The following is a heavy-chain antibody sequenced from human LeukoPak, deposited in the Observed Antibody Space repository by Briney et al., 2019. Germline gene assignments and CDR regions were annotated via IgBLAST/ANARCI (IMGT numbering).Heavy chain of an antibody. CDR1: GFSFDNYA. J-gene: IGHJ4*02. CDR2: ISVDGGTT. V-gene: IGHV3-43*02. CDR3: AKADCGGTCFLIDN. D-gene: IGHD2-21*02. Sequence: GGSLRLSCAASGFSFDNYAMHWVRQGPGKSLQWVSVISVDGGTTHYADSVKGRFTISRDSSKNSLYLQMNSLTTEDSALYYCAKADCGGTCFLIDNWGQGTLVIVSS.